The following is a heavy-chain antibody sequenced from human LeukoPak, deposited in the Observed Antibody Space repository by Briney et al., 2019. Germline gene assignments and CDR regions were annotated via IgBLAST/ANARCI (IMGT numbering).Heavy chain of an antibody. V-gene: IGHV4-34*01. CDR2: INHSGST. CDR1: GGSFSGNY. D-gene: IGHD2-15*01. Sequence: PSETLSLTCAVYGGSFSGNYWSWIRQPPGKGLEWIGEINHSGSTNYNPSLKSRVTISVDTSKNQFSLKLSSVTAAETAVYYCARGGNCSGGSCYSFNYMDVWGKGTTATVSS. J-gene: IGHJ6*03. CDR3: ARGGNCSGGSCYSFNYMDV.